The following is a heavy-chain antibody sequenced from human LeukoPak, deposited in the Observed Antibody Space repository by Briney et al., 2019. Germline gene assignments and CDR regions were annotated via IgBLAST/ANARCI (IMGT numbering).Heavy chain of an antibody. CDR1: GGSMTGHY. D-gene: IGHD1-26*01. CDR3: ARQSGWLDP. Sequence: LETLSLTCTVSGGSMTGHYWSWIRQPPGKGLEWIGFIYYTGTTNYNPSLKSRVTISLDTSKNQFSLKWSSMTAADTAVYYCARQSGWLDPWGQGIMATVS. V-gene: IGHV4-59*08. J-gene: IGHJ5*02. CDR2: IYYTGTT.